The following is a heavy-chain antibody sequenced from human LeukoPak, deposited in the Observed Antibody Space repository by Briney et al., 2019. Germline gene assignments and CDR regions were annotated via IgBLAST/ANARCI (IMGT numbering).Heavy chain of an antibody. D-gene: IGHD2-2*01. V-gene: IGHV3-33*01. CDR2: IWNDGSNK. J-gene: IGHJ4*02. Sequence: GGSLRLSCAASGFTFSSYGMHWVRQAPGQGLEWVAVIWNDGSNKYYVASVKGRITISRDNSKNTLYLQVNSLRTEDTAVYYCARDYCGSTSCLFDYWGQGTLVTVSS. CDR3: ARDYCGSTSCLFDY. CDR1: GFTFSSYG.